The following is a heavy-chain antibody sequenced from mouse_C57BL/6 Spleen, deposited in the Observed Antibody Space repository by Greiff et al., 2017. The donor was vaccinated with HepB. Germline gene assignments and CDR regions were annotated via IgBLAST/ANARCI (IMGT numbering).Heavy chain of an antibody. CDR1: GFTFSSYA. CDR2: ISDGGSYT. Sequence: EVQRVESGGGLVKPGGSLKLSCAASGFTFSSYAMSWVRQTPEKRLEWVATISDGGSYTYYPDNVKGRFTISRDNAKNNLYLQMSHLKSEDTAMYYCARERSSNYFDYWGQGTTLTVSS. D-gene: IGHD1-1*01. V-gene: IGHV5-4*01. J-gene: IGHJ2*01. CDR3: ARERSSNYFDY.